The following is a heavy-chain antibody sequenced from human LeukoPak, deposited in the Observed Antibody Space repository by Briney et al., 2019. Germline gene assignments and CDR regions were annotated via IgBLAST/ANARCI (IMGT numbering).Heavy chain of an antibody. Sequence: GASVKVSCKASGYTFTSYDINWVRQATGQGLEWMGWMNPNSGNTGYAQKFQGRVTMTTDTSTSTAYMELRSLRSDDTAVYYCARAHSSGWYPQWGQGTLVTVSS. J-gene: IGHJ4*02. CDR1: GYTFTSYD. V-gene: IGHV1-8*01. CDR2: MNPNSGNT. D-gene: IGHD6-19*01. CDR3: ARAHSSGWYPQ.